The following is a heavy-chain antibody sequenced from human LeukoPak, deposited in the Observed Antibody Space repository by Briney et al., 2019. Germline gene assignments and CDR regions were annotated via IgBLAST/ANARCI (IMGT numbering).Heavy chain of an antibody. CDR3: ARRFANAERSFDY. Sequence: PGGSLRLSCAASGFAFSSYAMGWVRQPLGKGLECVSGIGTGASSTYYVDSVEGRFTISRDNSKNTLYLQMNSLRAEDTAVYYCARRFANAERSFDYWGQGTPVTVSS. J-gene: IGHJ4*02. CDR1: GFAFSSYA. V-gene: IGHV3-23*03. CDR2: IGTGASST.